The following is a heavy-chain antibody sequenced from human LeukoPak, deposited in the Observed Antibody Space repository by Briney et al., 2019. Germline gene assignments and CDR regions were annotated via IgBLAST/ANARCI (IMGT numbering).Heavy chain of an antibody. CDR3: AKDRGFPFLECLSKYVFDI. CDR2: ISGSGGST. J-gene: IGHJ3*02. V-gene: IGHV3-23*01. D-gene: IGHD3-3*01. Sequence: GGSLRLSCAASGFTFSSYAMSWVRQAPGKGLEWVSAISGSGGSTYYADSVKGRFTISRDNSKNTLYLQMNSLRAEDTAVYYCAKDRGFPFLECLSKYVFDIGGQGKMVTVS. CDR1: GFTFSSYA.